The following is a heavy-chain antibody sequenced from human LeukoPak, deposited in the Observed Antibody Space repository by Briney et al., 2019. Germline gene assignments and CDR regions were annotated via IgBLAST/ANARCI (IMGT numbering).Heavy chain of an antibody. D-gene: IGHD6-13*01. CDR3: ARERAAAGTRGYFDY. CDR1: GFTVSSNY. Sequence: GGSLRLSCAASGFTVSSNYMSWVRQAPGKGLEWLSVIYSGGSTYYADSVKGRFTISRDNSKNTLFLQMNSLRAEDTAVYYCARERAAAGTRGYFDYWGQGTLVTASS. V-gene: IGHV3-53*01. CDR2: IYSGGST. J-gene: IGHJ4*02.